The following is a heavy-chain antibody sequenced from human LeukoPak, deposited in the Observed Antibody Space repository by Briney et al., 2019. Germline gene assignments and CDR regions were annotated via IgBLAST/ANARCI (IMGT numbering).Heavy chain of an antibody. V-gene: IGHV1-2*06. J-gene: IGHJ4*02. CDR2: INPNSGGT. D-gene: IGHD3-16*01. CDR1: GYTFTDYY. Sequence: ASVKVSCKASGYTFTDYYMHWVRQAPGQGLEWMGRINPNSGGTNYAHTFQGRVTMTRDTSISTASMELSRLRSADTAVYYCARGHVWGPASLSDYWGQGTLVTVSS. CDR3: ARGHVWGPASLSDY.